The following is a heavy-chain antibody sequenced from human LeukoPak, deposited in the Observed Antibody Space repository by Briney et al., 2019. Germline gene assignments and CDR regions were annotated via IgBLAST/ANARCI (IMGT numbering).Heavy chain of an antibody. Sequence: GGSLRLSCAASGFTFSRSWMSWVRQAPGKGLEWVANIKQDGSEKYYVDSVKGRFTISRDNTKNSLYLQMDSLRAEDTAVYYCARISIAVAGADYWGQGTLVTVSS. CDR2: IKQDGSEK. CDR1: GFTFSRSW. V-gene: IGHV3-7*01. CDR3: ARISIAVAGADY. J-gene: IGHJ4*02. D-gene: IGHD6-19*01.